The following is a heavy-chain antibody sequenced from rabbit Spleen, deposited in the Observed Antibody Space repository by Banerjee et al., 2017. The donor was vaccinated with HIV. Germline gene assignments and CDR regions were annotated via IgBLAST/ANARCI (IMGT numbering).Heavy chain of an antibody. CDR3: ARGEHFSVGFSAFAIYLDL. Sequence: QEQLEESGGDLVKPEGSLTLTCTASGFSFSSYYYMCWVRQAPGKGLEWIACIYTGDGDTYYASWAKGRFTISKTSSTTVTLQMTSLTAADTATYFCARGEHFSVGFSAFAIYLDLWGPGTLVTVS. CDR1: GFSFSSYYY. V-gene: IGHV1S45*01. CDR2: IYTGDGDT. D-gene: IGHD6-1*01. J-gene: IGHJ4*01.